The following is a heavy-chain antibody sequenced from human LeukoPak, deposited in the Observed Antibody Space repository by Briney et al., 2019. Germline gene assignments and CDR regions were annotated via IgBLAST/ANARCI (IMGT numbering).Heavy chain of an antibody. CDR1: GYTFTGYY. V-gene: IGHV1-2*02. CDR3: ARDLGVVVARPYDY. D-gene: IGHD2-15*01. CDR2: INPNSGGT. Sequence: GASVKVSCKASGYTFTGYYMHWVRQAPGQGLEWMGWINPNSGGTNYAQKFQGRVTMTRDTSISTAYMELSRLRSGDTAVYYCARDLGVVVARPYDYWGQGTLVTVSS. J-gene: IGHJ4*02.